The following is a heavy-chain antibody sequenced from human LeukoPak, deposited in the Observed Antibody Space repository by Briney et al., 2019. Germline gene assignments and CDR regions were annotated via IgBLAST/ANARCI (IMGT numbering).Heavy chain of an antibody. CDR2: ISSSARSQ. CDR3: ARGRRPRYFDY. CDR1: GFTFSDYS. V-gene: IGHV3-21*01. Sequence: PGGSLRLSCAASGFTFSDYSMTWVRQAPGKGLEWVSSISSSARSQYYPDSLKGRLSISGDNAKNSLYLQINSLRAEDTAVYYCARGRRPRYFDYWGQGTLVTVSS. J-gene: IGHJ4*02.